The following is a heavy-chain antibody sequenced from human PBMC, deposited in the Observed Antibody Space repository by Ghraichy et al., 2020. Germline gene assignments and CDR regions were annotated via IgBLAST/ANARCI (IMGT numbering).Heavy chain of an antibody. CDR2: IYPGDSET. Sequence: GESLNISCKGSGYTFSHYWIGWARQMPGKGLEWMGIIYPGDSETRYRPSLQGQVTISADKSINTAYLQWSSLKASDTAMYYCARSDISGYYSFDYWGRGTLVTVSS. J-gene: IGHJ4*02. CDR3: ARSDISGYYSFDY. V-gene: IGHV5-51*01. CDR1: GYTFSHYW. D-gene: IGHD3-22*01.